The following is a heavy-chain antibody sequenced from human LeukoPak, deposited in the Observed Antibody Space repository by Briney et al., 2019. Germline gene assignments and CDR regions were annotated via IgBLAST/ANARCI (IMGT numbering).Heavy chain of an antibody. D-gene: IGHD2-2*01. CDR2: IKQDGSEK. Sequence: GGSLRLSCATSGFTFSRFWMTWVRQAPGKGLEWVANIKQDGSEKNYADSVKGRFTISRDNAESSLYLQMNSLGGEDTAVYYCASQPAAADIDYWGQGTLVTVSS. CDR3: ASQPAAADIDY. CDR1: GFTFSRFW. J-gene: IGHJ4*02. V-gene: IGHV3-7*03.